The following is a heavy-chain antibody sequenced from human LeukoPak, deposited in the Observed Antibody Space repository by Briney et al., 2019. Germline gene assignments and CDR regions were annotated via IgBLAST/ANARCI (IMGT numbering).Heavy chain of an antibody. Sequence: SETLSLTCTLSGRSISSYYWSWIRHPPGKGLEWLGYISNSGSTNSNPSLKSRVTISVDTSKSQFSLKMTSVTAADTAVYYCARQGSGGRAFDIWGEGTMVTVSS. CDR1: GRSISSYY. CDR2: ISNSGST. D-gene: IGHD1-26*01. CDR3: ARQGSGGRAFDI. V-gene: IGHV4-59*08. J-gene: IGHJ3*02.